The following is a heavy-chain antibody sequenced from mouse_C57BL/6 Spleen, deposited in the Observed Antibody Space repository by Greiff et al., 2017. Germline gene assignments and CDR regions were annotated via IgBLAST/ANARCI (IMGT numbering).Heavy chain of an antibody. Sequence: QVQLQQPGAELVKPGASVKLSCKASGYTFTSYWMHWVKQRTGQGLEWIGMIHPNSGSTNYNEKFKSKATLTVDKSSSTAYMQHSSLTSEDSAVYYCARRTAQATSFDYWGQGTTRTVSS. CDR1: GYTFTSYW. CDR2: IHPNSGST. J-gene: IGHJ2*01. CDR3: ARRTAQATSFDY. D-gene: IGHD3-2*02. V-gene: IGHV1-64*01.